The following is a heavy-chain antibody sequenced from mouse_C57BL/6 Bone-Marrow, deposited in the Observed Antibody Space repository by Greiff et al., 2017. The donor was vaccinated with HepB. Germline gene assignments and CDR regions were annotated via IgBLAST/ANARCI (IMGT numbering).Heavy chain of an antibody. Sequence: VQLQQPGAELVRPGSSVKLSCKASGYTFTSYWMHWVKQRPGQGLEWIGAIYPGNSDTSYNQKFKGKAKLTAVTSASTAYMELSSLTNEDSAVYYCTRLLRSLGGYFDYWGQGTTLTVSS. D-gene: IGHD1-1*01. CDR2: IYPGNSDT. J-gene: IGHJ2*01. CDR1: GYTFTSYW. V-gene: IGHV1-5*01. CDR3: TRLLRSLGGYFDY.